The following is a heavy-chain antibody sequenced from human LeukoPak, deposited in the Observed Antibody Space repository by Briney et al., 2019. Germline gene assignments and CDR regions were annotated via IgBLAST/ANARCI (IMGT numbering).Heavy chain of an antibody. D-gene: IGHD3-22*01. J-gene: IGHJ4*02. CDR3: AKDAPTYYYDSSGYSPFDY. CDR1: GFTFSNYA. V-gene: IGHV3-23*01. Sequence: GGSLRLSCAASGFTFSNYALNWVRQAPARGLEWVSTVSGGGGNTYYADSVKGRFTISRDNSKNTLYLQMNSLRAEDTAVYYCAKDAPTYYYDSSGYSPFDYWGQGTLVTVSS. CDR2: VSGGGGNT.